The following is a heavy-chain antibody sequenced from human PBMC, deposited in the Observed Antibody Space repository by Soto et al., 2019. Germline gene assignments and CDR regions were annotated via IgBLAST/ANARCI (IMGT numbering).Heavy chain of an antibody. D-gene: IGHD6-25*01. J-gene: IGHJ5*02. V-gene: IGHV4-4*02. CDR2: IYHSGST. Sequence: SETLSLTCAVSGGSISSSNCWSWVRQPPGKGLEWIGEIYHSGSTNYNPSLKSRVTISVDKSKNQFSLKLSSVTAADTAVFYCARGIEDSQRLSRWSDPWVQGTLVTVSP. CDR1: GGSISSSNC. CDR3: ARGIEDSQRLSRWSDP.